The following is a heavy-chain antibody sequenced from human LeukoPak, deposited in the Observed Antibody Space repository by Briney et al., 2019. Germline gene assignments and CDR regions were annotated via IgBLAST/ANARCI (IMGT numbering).Heavy chain of an antibody. CDR3: ARSQSITMVRGANY. D-gene: IGHD3-10*01. CDR1: GGTFSSYA. J-gene: IGHJ4*02. V-gene: IGHV1-69*13. CDR2: IIPIFGTA. Sequence: SVKVSCKASGGTFSSYAISWVRQAPGQGLEWMGGIIPIFGTANYAQKFQGRVTITADESTSTAYMELSSLRSEDTAVYYCARSQSITMVRGANYWGQGTLVTVSS.